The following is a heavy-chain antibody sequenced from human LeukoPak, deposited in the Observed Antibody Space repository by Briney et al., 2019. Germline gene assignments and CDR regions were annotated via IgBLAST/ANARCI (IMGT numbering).Heavy chain of an antibody. CDR2: IYYSGST. J-gene: IGHJ6*03. Sequence: PSETLSLTCTVSGGSISSYYWSWIRQPPGKGLEWIGYIYYSGSTNYNPSLKSRVTISVDTSKNQFSMKLSSVTAADTAVYYCARGGGIAAAGSHYYYDYMDVWGKGTTVTVSS. D-gene: IGHD6-13*01. CDR3: ARGGGIAAAGSHYYYDYMDV. CDR1: GGSISSYY. V-gene: IGHV4-59*01.